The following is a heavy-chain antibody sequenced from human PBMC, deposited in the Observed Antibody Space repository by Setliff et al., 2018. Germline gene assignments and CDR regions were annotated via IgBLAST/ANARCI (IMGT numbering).Heavy chain of an antibody. J-gene: IGHJ4*02. V-gene: IGHV3-23*01. CDR1: GVTFSSYA. CDR3: AKFSSVPGSRFFDY. D-gene: IGHD2-2*01. CDR2: IGGGDGTT. Sequence: GGSLRLSCAASGVTFSSYAMTWVRQAPGKGLEWVSDIGGGDGTTYYADSVKGRFTISRDNSKNTLYLQMSSLRAEDTAVYSCAKFSSVPGSRFFDYWGQGALVTVSS.